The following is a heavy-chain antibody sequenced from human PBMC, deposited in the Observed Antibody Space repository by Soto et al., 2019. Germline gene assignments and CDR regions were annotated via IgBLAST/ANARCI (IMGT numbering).Heavy chain of an antibody. D-gene: IGHD3-22*01. CDR3: AKALYDSSGSNNCYYYGMDV. J-gene: IGHJ6*02. Sequence: PGGSLRLSCAASGFTFSSYAMSWVRQAPGKGLEWVSAISGSGGSTYYADSVKGRFTISRDNSKNTLYLQMNSLRAEDTAVYYCAKALYDSSGSNNCYYYGMDVWGQGTTVTV. V-gene: IGHV3-23*01. CDR1: GFTFSSYA. CDR2: ISGSGGST.